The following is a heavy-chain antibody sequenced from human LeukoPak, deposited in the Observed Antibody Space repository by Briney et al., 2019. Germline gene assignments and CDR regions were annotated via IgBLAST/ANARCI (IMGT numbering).Heavy chain of an antibody. CDR3: AKSAAGPLWYYYGMDV. Sequence: PGGSLRLSCAASGFTLSSYAMSWVRQAPGKGLEWVSAISGSGGSTYYADSVKGRFTISRDNSKNTLYLQMNSLRAEDTAVYYCAKSAAGPLWYYYGMDVWGQGTTVTVSS. D-gene: IGHD6-13*01. V-gene: IGHV3-23*01. CDR2: ISGSGGST. CDR1: GFTLSSYA. J-gene: IGHJ6*02.